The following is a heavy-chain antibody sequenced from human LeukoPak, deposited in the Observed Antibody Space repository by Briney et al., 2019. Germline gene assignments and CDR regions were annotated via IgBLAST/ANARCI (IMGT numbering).Heavy chain of an antibody. CDR3: ARGGSGWPYYFDY. D-gene: IGHD6-19*01. Sequence: PGGSLRLSCAASGFTFSSYCVNWVRQAPGKGLEWVSSISSSSSYIYYADSVKGRFTISRDNAKNSLYLQMNSLRAEDTAVYYCARGGSGWPYYFDYWGQGTLVTVSS. J-gene: IGHJ4*02. CDR2: ISSSSSYI. CDR1: GFTFSSYC. V-gene: IGHV3-21*01.